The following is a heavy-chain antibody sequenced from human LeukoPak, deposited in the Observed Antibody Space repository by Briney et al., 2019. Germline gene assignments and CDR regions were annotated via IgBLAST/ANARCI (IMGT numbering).Heavy chain of an antibody. CDR3: AGEMNSGSYADY. CDR1: GGSFSGYY. D-gene: IGHD1-26*01. Sequence: SETLSLTCAVYGGSFSGYYWSWIRQPPGKGLEWIGEINHSGSTNYNPSLESRVTMSLDTSKKQFSLKLSSVTAADTAVYYCAGEMNSGSYADYWGQGTLVTVSS. J-gene: IGHJ4*02. CDR2: INHSGST. V-gene: IGHV4-34*01.